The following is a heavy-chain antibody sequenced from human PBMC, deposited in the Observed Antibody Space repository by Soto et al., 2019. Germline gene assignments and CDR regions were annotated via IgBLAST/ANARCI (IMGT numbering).Heavy chain of an antibody. J-gene: IGHJ6*02. V-gene: IGHV4-59*01. D-gene: IGHD3-3*01. CDR1: GGCISGDS. Sequence: PSETLSLTCTVSGGCISGDSWNWIRQSPGKGLEWIGYISYSGSTNYNPSLKSRVTISVDTSKNQFSLKLSSVTAAETAVYYCASDSGRMSYDFWSGYEDGMDVWCQGTTLTVFS. CDR2: ISYSGST. CDR3: ASDSGRMSYDFWSGYEDGMDV.